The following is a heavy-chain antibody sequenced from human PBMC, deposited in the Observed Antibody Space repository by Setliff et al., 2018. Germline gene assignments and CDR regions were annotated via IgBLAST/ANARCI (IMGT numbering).Heavy chain of an antibody. J-gene: IGHJ5*02. Sequence: SETLSLTCTVSGGSISSSSYYWGWIRQPPGKGLEWIGSIYYSGSTYYNPSLKSRVTISLDTSKNHFSLKLDSVTAADTAVYYCVTAASARSRWYDMGWFDPWGQGTLVTVSS. CDR2: IYYSGST. V-gene: IGHV4-39*02. D-gene: IGHD3-22*01. CDR1: GGSISSSSYY. CDR3: VTAASARSRWYDMGWFDP.